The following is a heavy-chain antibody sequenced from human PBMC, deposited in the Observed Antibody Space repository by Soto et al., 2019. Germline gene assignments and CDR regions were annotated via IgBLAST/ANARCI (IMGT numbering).Heavy chain of an antibody. CDR2: ISAYNGNT. CDR1: GYTFTSYG. J-gene: IGHJ4*02. Sequence: QVQLVQSGAEVKKPGASVKVSCKASGYTFTSYGISWVRQAPGQGLEWMGWISAYNGNTNYAQKLQGRVTMTTDTSTSTAYTELRSLRSDDTAVYYCARDSPRSGDGDPIDYWGQGTLVTVSS. CDR3: ARDSPRSGDGDPIDY. D-gene: IGHD4-17*01. V-gene: IGHV1-18*04.